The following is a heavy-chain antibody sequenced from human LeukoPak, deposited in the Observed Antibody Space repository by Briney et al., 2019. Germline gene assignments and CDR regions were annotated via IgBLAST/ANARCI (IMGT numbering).Heavy chain of an antibody. CDR1: GYTFTSYA. CDR3: ARGPYCSSTSCLNWFDP. CDR2: INTNTGNP. J-gene: IGHJ5*02. Sequence: GASVKVSCKASGYTFTSYAMNWVRQAPGQGLEWMGWINTNTGNPTYAQGFTGRFVFSLDTSVSTAYLQISSLKAEDTAVYYCARGPYCSSTSCLNWFDPWGQGTLVTVSS. V-gene: IGHV7-4-1*02. D-gene: IGHD2-2*01.